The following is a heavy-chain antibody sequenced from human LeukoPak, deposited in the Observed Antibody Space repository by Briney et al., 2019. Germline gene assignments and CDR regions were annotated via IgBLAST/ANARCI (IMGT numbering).Heavy chain of an antibody. CDR2: ISAYNGNT. D-gene: IGHD6-13*01. CDR1: GYTFTSYG. J-gene: IGHJ4*02. CDR3: ARDLNASFRIAAAGTGYFDY. Sequence: ASVKVSCKASGYTFTSYGISWVRQAPGQGLGWMGWISAYNGNTNYAQKLQGRVTMTTDTSTSTAYMELRSLRSDDTAVYYCARDLNASFRIAAAGTGYFDYWGQGTLVTVSS. V-gene: IGHV1-18*01.